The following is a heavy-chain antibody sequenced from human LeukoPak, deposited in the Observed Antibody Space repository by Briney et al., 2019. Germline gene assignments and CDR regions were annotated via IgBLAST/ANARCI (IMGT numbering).Heavy chain of an antibody. CDR3: AKEVRPHDAFDI. V-gene: IGHV3-30*18. CDR1: GFTFSSYG. D-gene: IGHD1-1*01. Sequence: GGSLRLSCAASGFTFSSYGMHWVRQAPGKGLEWVAVISYDGSNKYYADSVKGRFTISRDNSKNTLYLQMNSLRAEDTAVYYCAKEVRPHDAFDIWGQGTMVTVSS. CDR2: ISYDGSNK. J-gene: IGHJ3*02.